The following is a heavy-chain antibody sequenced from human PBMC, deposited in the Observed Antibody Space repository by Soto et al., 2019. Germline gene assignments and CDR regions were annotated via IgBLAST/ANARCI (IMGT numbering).Heavy chain of an antibody. D-gene: IGHD5-12*01. V-gene: IGHV5-51*03. CDR1: GYSFTKYW. Sequence: EVQLVQSGAEVKEPGESLKISCKGSGYSFTKYWIGWVRQMPGKGLEWMAIIYPDESDTRYSPSFQGQVTISADNSISTAYLQWSSLKAADPAMYYCVRMGFSGGGYLSYYYYGMDIWGQGTTVTVSS. CDR2: IYPDESDT. CDR3: VRMGFSGGGYLSYYYYGMDI. J-gene: IGHJ6*02.